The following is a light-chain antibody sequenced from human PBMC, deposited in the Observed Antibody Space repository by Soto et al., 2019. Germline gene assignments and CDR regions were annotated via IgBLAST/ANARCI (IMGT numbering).Light chain of an antibody. Sequence: QSPGTLSSSQRKRATLSCRASQSVSSSYLAWYQQKPGQAPRLLIYGASSRATGIPDKFSGSGSGTDFTLTISRLEPEDFAVYYCQQYCSSPTWTIGQGTKVDIK. CDR2: GAS. CDR3: QQYCSSPTWT. V-gene: IGKV3-20*01. CDR1: QSVSSSY. J-gene: IGKJ1*01.